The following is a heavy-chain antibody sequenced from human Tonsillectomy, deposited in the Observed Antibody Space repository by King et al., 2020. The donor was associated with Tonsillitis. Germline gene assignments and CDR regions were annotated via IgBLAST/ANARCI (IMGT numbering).Heavy chain of an antibody. J-gene: IGHJ4*02. D-gene: IGHD3-10*02. V-gene: IGHV3-7*03. CDR3: ARVSLYTAMVGGFDY. CDR2: IKQDGSEK. Sequence: EVQLVESGGGLVQPGGSLRLSCAASGFTFSSYWMSWVRQAPGKGLEWVANIKQDGSEKYYVDSVKGRFTISRDNAKNSLYLQMNSLRAGDTAVYYCARVSLYTAMVGGFDYWGQGTLVTVSS. CDR1: GFTFSSYW.